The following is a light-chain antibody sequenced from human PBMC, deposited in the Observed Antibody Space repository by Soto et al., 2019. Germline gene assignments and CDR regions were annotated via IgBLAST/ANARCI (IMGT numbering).Light chain of an antibody. Sequence: DIQMTQSPSSLSASVGDRVTITCRTSQSVSNYLNWYQQKSGEAPKLLIYAASSLQSGVPSRFSGSGSGTDFTLTISSLQPEDFATYYCQQSYSTPPTFGQGTKVDIK. V-gene: IGKV1-39*01. J-gene: IGKJ1*01. CDR1: QSVSNY. CDR2: AAS. CDR3: QQSYSTPPT.